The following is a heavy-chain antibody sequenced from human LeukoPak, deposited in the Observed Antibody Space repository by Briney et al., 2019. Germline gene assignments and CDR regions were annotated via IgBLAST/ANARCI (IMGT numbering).Heavy chain of an antibody. J-gene: IGHJ4*02. V-gene: IGHV3-53*05. CDR3: ARDSMRVIQIYFILDY. D-gene: IGHD2/OR15-2a*01. CDR2: IYSGGST. CDR1: GFTVSSNY. Sequence: GGSLRLSCAASGFTVSSNYMSWVRQAPGKGLEWVSVIYSGGSTYYADSVKGRFTISRDNSKNTLYLQMNSLRAEDTAVYYCARDSMRVIQIYFILDYWGQGTLVTVSS.